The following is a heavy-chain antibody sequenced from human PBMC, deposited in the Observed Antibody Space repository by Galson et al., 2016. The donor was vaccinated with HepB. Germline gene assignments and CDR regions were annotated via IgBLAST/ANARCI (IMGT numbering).Heavy chain of an antibody. CDR3: ARLYCSGGTCYYTWFDP. Sequence: SETLSLTCTVSGGSITSTNWWSWVRQPPGKGLEWIGEIYHSGGTIYNPSLKSRATMSVDKSKNQFSLKLTSVTAADTAVYYCARLYCSGGTCYYTWFDPWGQGTLVSVSS. V-gene: IGHV4-4*02. J-gene: IGHJ5*02. CDR1: GGSITSTNW. CDR2: IYHSGGT. D-gene: IGHD2-15*01.